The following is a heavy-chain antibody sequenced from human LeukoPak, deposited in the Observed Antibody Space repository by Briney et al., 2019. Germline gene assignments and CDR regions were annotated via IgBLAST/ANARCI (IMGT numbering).Heavy chain of an antibody. V-gene: IGHV3-23*01. CDR3: AKHPPPTYYYYGMDV. Sequence: GGSLRLSCAASGFTFSNYVMSWVRQAPGKGLEWVSAISGSGDSTNYADSVKGRFTISRDNSRNTLYLQMNSLRAEDTAVYYCAKHPPPTYYYYGMDVWGLGTTVTVSS. CDR2: ISGSGDST. CDR1: GFTFSNYV. J-gene: IGHJ6*02.